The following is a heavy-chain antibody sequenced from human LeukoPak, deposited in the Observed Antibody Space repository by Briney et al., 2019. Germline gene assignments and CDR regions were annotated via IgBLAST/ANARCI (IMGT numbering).Heavy chain of an antibody. J-gene: IGHJ4*02. CDR2: INHSGGT. CDR1: GGSFSGYY. Sequence: PLETLSLTCAVYGGSFSGYYWSWIRQPPGKGLEWIGEINHSGGTNYNPSLKSRVTISVDTSKNQFSLKLSSITAADTAVYYCARDPFECSATSCYHNYWGQGTLVTVSS. V-gene: IGHV4-34*01. CDR3: ARDPFECSATSCYHNY. D-gene: IGHD2-2*01.